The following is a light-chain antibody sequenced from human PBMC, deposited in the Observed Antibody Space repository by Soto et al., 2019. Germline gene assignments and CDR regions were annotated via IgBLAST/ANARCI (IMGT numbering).Light chain of an antibody. CDR1: SSDIGLSTS. Sequence: QSALTQPASVSGSPGETIIVSCAGTSSDIGLSTSVSWYQQHPDRAPKLILFDVGHRPSKIPDRFSGSKSGNTASLTISGLQPEDEADYYCSSYSTSGTLVLFGGGTKVTVL. CDR3: SSYSTSGTLVL. J-gene: IGLJ3*02. CDR2: DVG. V-gene: IGLV2-14*01.